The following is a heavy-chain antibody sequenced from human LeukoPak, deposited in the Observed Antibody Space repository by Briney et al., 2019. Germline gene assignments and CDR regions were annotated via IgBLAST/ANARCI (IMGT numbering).Heavy chain of an antibody. CDR1: GFTFSNYG. Sequence: GGSLRLSCAASGFTFSNYGMHWVRQAPGKGLEWVSFISYDGSNKYYADSVKGRFTISRDNSKNTLYLQMISLRTEDTAVYYCARLLETYDYVWGSYGFDSWGQGTLVTVSS. CDR2: ISYDGSNK. CDR3: ARLLETYDYVWGSYGFDS. V-gene: IGHV3-30*03. D-gene: IGHD3-16*01. J-gene: IGHJ4*02.